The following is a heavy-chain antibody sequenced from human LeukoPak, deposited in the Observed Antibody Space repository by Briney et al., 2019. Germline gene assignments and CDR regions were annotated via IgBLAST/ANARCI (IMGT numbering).Heavy chain of an antibody. CDR1: GFIFNNYW. J-gene: IGHJ3*01. CDR2: IKEDGREK. Sequence: GGSLRLSCAASGFIFNNYWMKWVRQAPGKGLEWVASIKEDGREKLYVESLEGRLTIARDNAKESLHLQMRNLRVEDTAVYYCTRALGHSVLAFDVWGQGTVVIVS. V-gene: IGHV3-7*03. D-gene: IGHD3-16*01. CDR3: TRALGHSVLAFDV.